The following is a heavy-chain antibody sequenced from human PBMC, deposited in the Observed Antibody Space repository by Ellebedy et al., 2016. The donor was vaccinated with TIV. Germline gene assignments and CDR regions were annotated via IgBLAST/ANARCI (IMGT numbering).Heavy chain of an antibody. CDR2: LFPSGTT. CDR1: ADSMTTYF. J-gene: IGHJ4*01. Sequence: SETLSLXXNVSADSMTTYFWNWIRQPPGKKLEWIGYLFPSGTTKYNPSLKSRVTMSLDTANNHFSLRLTSVTAADTALYYCATASVLGFYFDSWGHGIPVTVSS. D-gene: IGHD3-10*02. CDR3: ATASVLGFYFDS. V-gene: IGHV4-59*13.